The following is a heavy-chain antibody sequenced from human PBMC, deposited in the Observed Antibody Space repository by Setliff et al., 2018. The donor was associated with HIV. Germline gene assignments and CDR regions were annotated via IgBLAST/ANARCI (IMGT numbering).Heavy chain of an antibody. J-gene: IGHJ4*02. V-gene: IGHV1-2*02. CDR1: GYTFTGYF. CDR2: INPDSGDT. Sequence: AASVKVSCKTSGYTFTGYFIHWVRQAPRQGLEWMGWINPDSGDTNYPQKFQGRVTMTGDTSISAAFLELSSLTSDDTAVYYCARGANFPYSSSSDYWGQGTLVTVSS. D-gene: IGHD6-6*01. CDR3: ARGANFPYSSSSDY.